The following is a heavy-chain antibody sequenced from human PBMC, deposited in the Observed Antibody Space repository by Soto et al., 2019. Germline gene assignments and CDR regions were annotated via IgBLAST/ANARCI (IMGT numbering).Heavy chain of an antibody. CDR2: IWYDGSNK. D-gene: IGHD2-2*01. CDR3: ARDSRGSPDSTLNYFDY. V-gene: IGHV3-33*01. Sequence: PGGSLRLSCAASGFTFSSYGMHWVRQAPGKGLEWVAVIWYDGSNKYYADSVKGRFTISRDNSKNTLYLQMNSLRAEDTAVYYCARDSRGSPDSTLNYFDYWGQGTLVTVSS. J-gene: IGHJ4*02. CDR1: GFTFSSYG.